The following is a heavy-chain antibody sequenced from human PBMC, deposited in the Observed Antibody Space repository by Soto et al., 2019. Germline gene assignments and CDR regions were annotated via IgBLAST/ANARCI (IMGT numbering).Heavy chain of an antibody. D-gene: IGHD6-19*01. V-gene: IGHV1-18*01. Sequence: QDQLVQSGAEVKKPGASVTVSCKASGYSFTNYGITWVRQAPGQGLEWMGWISGFNGNTHYAQKLQARVTMTTDASTSTAYMDLRSLRSDDTAVYYCARDRGVAPPVAGNTHYYYYMDVWGKGTTVTVSS. CDR1: GYSFTNYG. CDR3: ARDRGVAPPVAGNTHYYYYMDV. CDR2: ISGFNGNT. J-gene: IGHJ6*03.